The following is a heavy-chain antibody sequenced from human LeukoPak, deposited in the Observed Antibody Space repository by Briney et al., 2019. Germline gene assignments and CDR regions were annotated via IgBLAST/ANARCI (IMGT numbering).Heavy chain of an antibody. CDR2: IYYSGST. Sequence: SETLSLTCTVSGGSVSSGSYYWSWIRQPPGKGLEWIGYIYYSGSTNYNPSLKSRVTISVDTSKNQFSLKLTSVTAADTAVYYCAREYYYDSSGYRYWLPLDYWGQGTLVTVSS. V-gene: IGHV4-61*01. D-gene: IGHD3-22*01. CDR1: GGSVSSGSYY. CDR3: AREYYYDSSGYRYWLPLDY. J-gene: IGHJ4*02.